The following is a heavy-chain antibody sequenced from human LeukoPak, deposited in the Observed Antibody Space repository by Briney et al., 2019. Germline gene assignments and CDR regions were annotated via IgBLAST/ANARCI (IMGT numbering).Heavy chain of an antibody. D-gene: IGHD3-22*01. V-gene: IGHV1-2*02. CDR1: GYTFTGYY. CDR2: INPNSGGT. J-gene: IGHJ4*02. Sequence: ASVKVSCKASGYTFTGYYMHWVRQAPGQGLEWMGWINPNSGGTNYAQKFQGRVTMTRDTSISTAYMELSRLRSDDTAVYYCARAYYYDSSGGVDYWGQGTLVTVSS. CDR3: ARAYYYDSSGGVDY.